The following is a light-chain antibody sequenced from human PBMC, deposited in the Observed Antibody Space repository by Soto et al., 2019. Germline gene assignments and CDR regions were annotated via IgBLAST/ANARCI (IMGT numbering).Light chain of an antibody. J-gene: IGKJ1*01. CDR2: DAS. Sequence: DIQMTPSPSALSASVGDRVTITCRASQSISSWLAWYQQKPGEAPKLLIYDASSLESGAPSRFSGSGSGTEFTLTISSLQPDDFATYYCQQYNSYPWTFGQGTKVDIK. CDR1: QSISSW. V-gene: IGKV1-5*01. CDR3: QQYNSYPWT.